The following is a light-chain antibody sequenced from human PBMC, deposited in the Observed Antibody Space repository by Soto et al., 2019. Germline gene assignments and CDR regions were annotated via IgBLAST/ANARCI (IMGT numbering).Light chain of an antibody. CDR3: HSCDRSLGGPSYV. V-gene: IGLV1-40*01. J-gene: IGLJ1*01. CDR1: SSNIGAGYD. Sequence: QSVLTQPPSVSGAPGQRVTISCTGSSSNIGAGYDVHWYQQLPGAAPKLLIYGTSNRPSGVPDRFSGSKSVTSASLAITGLQAEDEADYYCHSCDRSLGGPSYVFGNGTMLTVL. CDR2: GTS.